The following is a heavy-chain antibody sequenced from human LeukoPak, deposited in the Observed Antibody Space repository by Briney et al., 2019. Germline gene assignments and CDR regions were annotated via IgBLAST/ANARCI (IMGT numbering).Heavy chain of an antibody. J-gene: IGHJ4*02. CDR2: IYPGDSDT. CDR3: ARGRGSGSYYNVHYFDY. CDR1: GYSFTSYW. V-gene: IGHV5-51*01. Sequence: GESLKISCKGSGYSFTSYWIGWVRQMPGKGLELMGIIYPGDSDTRYSPSLQGQVTISADKSISTVYLQWSSLKASDTAMYYCARGRGSGSYYNVHYFDYWGQGTLVSVSS. D-gene: IGHD3-10*01.